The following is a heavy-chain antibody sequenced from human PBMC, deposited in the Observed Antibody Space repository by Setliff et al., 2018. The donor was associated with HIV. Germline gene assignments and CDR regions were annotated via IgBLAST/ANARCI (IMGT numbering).Heavy chain of an antibody. Sequence: SETLSLTCTVSGGPINTNDYYWGFIRQPPGKGLEWIASVHYGGSIFYNPSLKGRVTLSVGTSKRQFFLNLSSATTADTAMYYCVRHEGRSYYDYVWGSSRPVDAFDIWGQGTMVTVSS. CDR2: VHYGGSI. J-gene: IGHJ3*02. V-gene: IGHV4-39*01. D-gene: IGHD3-16*02. CDR1: GGPINTNDYY. CDR3: VRHEGRSYYDYVWGSSRPVDAFDI.